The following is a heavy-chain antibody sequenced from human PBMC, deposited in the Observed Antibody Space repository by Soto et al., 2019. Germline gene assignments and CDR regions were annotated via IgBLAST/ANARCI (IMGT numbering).Heavy chain of an antibody. CDR3: ARMADYFDY. D-gene: IGHD6-19*01. J-gene: IGHJ4*02. CDR2: ISSSSNYI. Sequence: GGSLRLSCAASGFTFSSSSMNWVRQAPGKGLEWVSSISSSSNYIYYADSVKGRFTISRDNAKNSLYLQVNSLRAEDTAVYYCARMADYFDYWGQGTLVTVSS. CDR1: GFTFSSSS. V-gene: IGHV3-21*01.